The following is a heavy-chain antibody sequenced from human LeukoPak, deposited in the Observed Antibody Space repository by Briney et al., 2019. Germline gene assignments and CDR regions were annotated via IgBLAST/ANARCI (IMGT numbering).Heavy chain of an antibody. V-gene: IGHV5-51*01. D-gene: IGHD4-23*01. CDR1: GYSFTSYW. CDR3: ATHTVVNRNGYYYYYMDV. Sequence: GESLKISCKGSGYSFTSYWIGWVRQMPGKGLEWMGIIYPGDSDTRYSPSFQGQVTISADKSISTAYLQWSSLKASDTAMYYCATHTVVNRNGYYYYYMDVWGKGTTVTVSS. J-gene: IGHJ6*03. CDR2: IYPGDSDT.